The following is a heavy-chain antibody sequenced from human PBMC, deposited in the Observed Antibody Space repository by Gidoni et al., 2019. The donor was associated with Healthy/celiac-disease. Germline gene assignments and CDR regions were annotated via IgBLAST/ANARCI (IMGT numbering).Heavy chain of an antibody. J-gene: IGHJ3*02. CDR3: AKIQTRYSSSWYHAFDI. CDR1: GSTFSSSA. D-gene: IGHD6-13*01. V-gene: IGHV3-23*01. Sequence: EVQLLESGGGLVQPGGSLRLSCAASGSTFSSSAMSWVRQAPGTGLEWVSAISGSGGSTYYADSVKGRFTISRDNSKNTLYLQMNSLRAEDTAVYYCAKIQTRYSSSWYHAFDIWGQGTMVTVSS. CDR2: ISGSGGST.